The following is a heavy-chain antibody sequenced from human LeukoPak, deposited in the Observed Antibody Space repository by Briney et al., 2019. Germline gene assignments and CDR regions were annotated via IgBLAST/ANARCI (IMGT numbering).Heavy chain of an antibody. Sequence: QTLSLTCAISGDSVSSNSVTWNWIRQSPSRGLEWLGRTYYRSTWYNDYAVSVRGRITVNPDTSKNQFSLHLNSVTPEDTAVYYCARRLTQYDCFDPWGQGILVTASS. J-gene: IGHJ5*02. CDR2: TYYRSTWYN. CDR3: ARRLTQYDCFDP. V-gene: IGHV6-1*01. CDR1: GDSVSSNSVT. D-gene: IGHD2-2*01.